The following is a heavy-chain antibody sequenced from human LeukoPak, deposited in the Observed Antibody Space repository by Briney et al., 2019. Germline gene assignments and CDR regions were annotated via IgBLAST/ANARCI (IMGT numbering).Heavy chain of an antibody. J-gene: IGHJ3*02. Sequence: ASVKVSCKVSGYTLTELSMHWVRQAPGKGLEWMGGFDPEDGETIYAQKFQGRVTMTEDTSTDTAYMELSSLRSEDTAGYYCATFNIVVVPAVDDAFDIWGQGTMVTVSS. D-gene: IGHD2-2*01. CDR1: GYTLTELS. V-gene: IGHV1-24*01. CDR2: FDPEDGET. CDR3: ATFNIVVVPAVDDAFDI.